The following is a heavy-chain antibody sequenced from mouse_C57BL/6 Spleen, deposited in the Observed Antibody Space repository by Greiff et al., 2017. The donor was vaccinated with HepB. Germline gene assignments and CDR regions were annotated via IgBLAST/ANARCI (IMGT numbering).Heavy chain of an antibody. CDR3: ARRVSYWYFDV. D-gene: IGHD6-2*01. CDR2: IGPSDSYT. V-gene: IGHV1-50*01. J-gene: IGHJ1*03. Sequence: QVQLQQPGAELVKPGASVKLSCKASGYTFTSYWMQWVKQRPGQGLEWIGEIGPSDSYTNYNQKFKGKATLTVDTSSSTAYMQLSSLTSEDSAVYYCARRVSYWYFDVWGTGTTVTVSS. CDR1: GYTFTSYW.